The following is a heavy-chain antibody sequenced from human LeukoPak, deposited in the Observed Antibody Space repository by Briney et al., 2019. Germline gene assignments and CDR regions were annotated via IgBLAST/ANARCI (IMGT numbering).Heavy chain of an antibody. D-gene: IGHD3-3*01. CDR1: GFTFSSYA. CDR2: ISGSGGST. V-gene: IGHV3-23*01. Sequence: GGSLGLSCAASGFTFSSYAMSWVRQAPGKGLEWVSAISGSGGSTYYADSVKGRFTISRDNSKNTLYLQMNGLRAEDTAVYYCAKMALGFWSGYSHQDYWGQGTLVTVSS. CDR3: AKMALGFWSGYSHQDY. J-gene: IGHJ4*02.